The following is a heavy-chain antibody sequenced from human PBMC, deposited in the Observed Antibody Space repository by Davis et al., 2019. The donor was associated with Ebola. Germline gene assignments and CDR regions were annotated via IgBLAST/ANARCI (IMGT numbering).Heavy chain of an antibody. CDR1: GGSFSGYY. CDR3: ARGLGCCDGGTWYVSNGVDV. CDR2: SSDIGIS. Sequence: MPSETLSPTFAAHGGSFSGYYWSWIRQSPGQGRGWIGESSDIGISNYNPSLWSPVSPLVATSKKQVSLNLASVTAADTGVYYCARGLGCCDGGTWYVSNGVDVWGKGTTVTVSS. J-gene: IGHJ6*04. V-gene: IGHV4-34*01. D-gene: IGHD2-15*01.